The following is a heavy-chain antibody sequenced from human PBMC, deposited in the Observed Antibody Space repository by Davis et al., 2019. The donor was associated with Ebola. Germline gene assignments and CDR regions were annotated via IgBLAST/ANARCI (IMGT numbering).Heavy chain of an antibody. D-gene: IGHD3-16*02. V-gene: IGHV5-51*01. CDR2: IYPGDSDT. CDR3: ARGGLRLGELSDY. Sequence: PGGSLRLSCKGSGYSFTSYWIGWVRQMPGKGLEWMGIIYPGDSDTRYSPSFQGQVTISADKSISTAYLQWSSLKASDTAMYYCARGGLRLGELSDYWGQGTLVTVSS. CDR1: GYSFTSYW. J-gene: IGHJ4*02.